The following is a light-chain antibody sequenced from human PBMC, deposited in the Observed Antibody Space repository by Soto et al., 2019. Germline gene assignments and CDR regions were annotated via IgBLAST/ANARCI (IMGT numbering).Light chain of an antibody. J-gene: IGKJ4*01. CDR2: AAS. CDR1: QSISSY. Sequence: DIQMTQSPSSLSASVGEGVTITCRASQSISSYLNWYQQKPGKAPKLLIYAASSLQSGVPSRFSGSGSGTDFTLTISSLQPEDFATYYCQQSYSTPQLTFGGGTKVDIK. CDR3: QQSYSTPQLT. V-gene: IGKV1-39*01.